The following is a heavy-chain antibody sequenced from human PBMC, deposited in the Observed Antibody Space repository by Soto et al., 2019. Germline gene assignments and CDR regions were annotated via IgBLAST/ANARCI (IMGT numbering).Heavy chain of an antibody. CDR3: VKDKGPAYANSWYFDFQH. CDR2: MSANGGST. J-gene: IGHJ1*01. V-gene: IGHV3-64D*08. CDR1: GFIFSNYA. D-gene: IGHD6-13*01. Sequence: GGSLRLSCSASGFIFSNYAIHWLRQAPGKGLEYVSSMSANGGSTYFADSVKGRFTISRDNSKNTVYLQMSSLRADDTAVYYCVKDKGPAYANSWYFDFQHWGRGTLVTVSS.